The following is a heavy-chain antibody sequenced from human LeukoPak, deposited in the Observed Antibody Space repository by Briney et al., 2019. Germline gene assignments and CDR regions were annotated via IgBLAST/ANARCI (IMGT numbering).Heavy chain of an antibody. CDR1: GDSISSYY. V-gene: IGHV4-59*01. CDR2: IYYSGST. J-gene: IGHJ4*02. CDR3: ARTRDRGFDY. D-gene: IGHD2-21*02. Sequence: SETLSLTCTVSGDSISSYYCDWIRQPPGKGLEWIGYIYYSGSTNYNPSLKSRVTISVDTSKNQFSLKLSSVTAADTAVYYCARTRDRGFDYWGQGTLVTVSS.